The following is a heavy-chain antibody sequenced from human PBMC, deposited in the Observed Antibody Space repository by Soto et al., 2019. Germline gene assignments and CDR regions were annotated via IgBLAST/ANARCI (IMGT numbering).Heavy chain of an antibody. J-gene: IGHJ3*02. Sequence: GGSLRLSCAASGFTVSSNYMSWVRQAPGKGLEWVSVIYSGGSTYYADSVKGRFTISRDNSKNTLYLQMNSLRAEDTAVYYCARDKLRFLAWPSDDAFDIWGQGTMVTVSS. CDR1: GFTVSSNY. CDR3: ARDKLRFLAWPSDDAFDI. CDR2: IYSGGST. D-gene: IGHD3-3*01. V-gene: IGHV3-66*01.